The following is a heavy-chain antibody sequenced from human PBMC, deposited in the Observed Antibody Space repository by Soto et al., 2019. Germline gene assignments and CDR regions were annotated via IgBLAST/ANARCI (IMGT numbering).Heavy chain of an antibody. V-gene: IGHV4-31*03. D-gene: IGHD3-9*01. CDR2: ISDSGSS. J-gene: IGHJ4*02. CDR3: ARTTFYDIFTAYYSLFDY. Sequence: QVQLQESGPGLVKPSQTLTLTCTVSGGSISGGRFYWSWIRQHPGKGLEWIGHISDSGSSYYNPSLESRVTISVDTSDNQYSLKLSAVTAADTAVYFCARTTFYDIFTAYYSLFDYWGQGTKVTVSS. CDR1: GGSISGGRFY.